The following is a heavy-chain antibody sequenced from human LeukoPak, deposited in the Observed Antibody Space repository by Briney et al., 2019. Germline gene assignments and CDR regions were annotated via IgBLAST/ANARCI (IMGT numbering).Heavy chain of an antibody. CDR3: ARGAATVTPFTFDY. CDR2: MNPNSGNT. Sequence: ASVKVSCTASGYTFTSYDINWVRQATGQGLEWMGWMNPNSGNTGYAQKFQGRVTITRNTSISTAYMELSSLRSEDTAVYYCARGAATVTPFTFDYWGQGTLVTVSS. CDR1: GYTFTSYD. J-gene: IGHJ4*02. D-gene: IGHD4-11*01. V-gene: IGHV1-8*03.